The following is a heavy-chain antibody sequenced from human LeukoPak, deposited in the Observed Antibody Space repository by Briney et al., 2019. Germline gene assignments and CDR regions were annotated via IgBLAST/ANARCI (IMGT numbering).Heavy chain of an antibody. CDR3: ARANYDYVWGSYHPYYYYYMDV. CDR2: IYYSGST. D-gene: IGHD3-16*02. J-gene: IGHJ6*03. V-gene: IGHV4-59*01. Sequence: SETLSLTCAVSGGSISSYYWSWIRQPPGKGLEWIGYIYYSGSTNYNPSLKSRVTISVDTSKNQFSLKLSSVTAADTAVYYCARANYDYVWGSYHPYYYYYMDVWGKGTTVTVSS. CDR1: GGSISSYY.